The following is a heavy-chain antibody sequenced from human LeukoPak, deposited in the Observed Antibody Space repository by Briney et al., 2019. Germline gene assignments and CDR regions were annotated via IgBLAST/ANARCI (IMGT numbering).Heavy chain of an antibody. D-gene: IGHD1-26*01. J-gene: IGHJ4*02. CDR3: ARTSGLVGARTGWDYFDY. V-gene: IGHV5-51*01. CDR1: GNSFTTYW. CDR2: IYSDDSDT. Sequence: GESLKISCKGSGNSFTTYWIGWVRQMPGKGLEWMGIIYSDDSDTRYSPSFKGQVTISADKSISTAYLQWSSLKASDTAMYYCARTSGLVGARTGWDYFDYWGQGTLVTVSS.